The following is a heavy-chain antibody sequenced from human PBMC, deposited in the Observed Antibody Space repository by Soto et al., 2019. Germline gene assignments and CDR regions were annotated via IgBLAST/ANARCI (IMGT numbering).Heavy chain of an antibody. D-gene: IGHD2-15*01. Sequence: EVQLVESGGGLVQPGGSLRLSCVVSGFTFSSYSMNWVRQAPGKGLEWVSYISSTSSTIYYADSVKGRFTISRDNAKNSLYLQMNSLRAEDTAVYYCARDQADIVVGTTLYYYYGMDVWGQGTTVTVSS. CDR3: ARDQADIVVGTTLYYYYGMDV. J-gene: IGHJ6*02. CDR2: ISSTSSTI. V-gene: IGHV3-48*01. CDR1: GFTFSSYS.